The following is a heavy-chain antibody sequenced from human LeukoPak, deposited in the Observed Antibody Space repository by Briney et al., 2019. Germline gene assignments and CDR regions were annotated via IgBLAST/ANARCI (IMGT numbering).Heavy chain of an antibody. CDR3: ARSPSSYSSSWYQYFQL. CDR1: GGTFSSHA. CDR2: IIPIFGTA. J-gene: IGHJ1*01. Sequence: ASVKVSCKASGGTFSSHAISWVRQAPGQGLEWMGGIIPIFGTANYAQKFQGRVTITADESTSTAYMELRSLRSDDTAVYYCARSPSSYSSSWYQYFQLWGQGTLVTVSS. D-gene: IGHD6-13*01. V-gene: IGHV1-69*13.